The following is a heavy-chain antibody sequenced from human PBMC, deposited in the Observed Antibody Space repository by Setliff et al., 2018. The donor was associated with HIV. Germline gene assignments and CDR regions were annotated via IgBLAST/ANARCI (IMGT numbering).Heavy chain of an antibody. Sequence: EASVKVSCKASGYTFTGYYMHWVRQAPGQGLEWMGWINPNSGGTNYAQKFQGWVTMTRDTSISTAYMELSRLRSDDTAVYYCARDSGSYYNWFDPWGQGTLVTVSS. CDR3: ARDSGSYYNWFDP. J-gene: IGHJ5*02. CDR1: GYTFTGYY. D-gene: IGHD1-26*01. CDR2: INPNSGGT. V-gene: IGHV1-2*04.